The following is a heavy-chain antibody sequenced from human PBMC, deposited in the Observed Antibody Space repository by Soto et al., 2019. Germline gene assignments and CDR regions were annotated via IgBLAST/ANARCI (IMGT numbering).Heavy chain of an antibody. CDR1: GYTFTSYY. Sequence: ASVKVSCKASGYTFTSYYMHWVRQAPGQGLEWMGIINPSGGSTSYAQKFQGRVTMTRDTSTSTAYMELRSLRSDDTAVYYCARGNGLTGGYWGQGTLVTVSS. V-gene: IGHV1-46*01. J-gene: IGHJ4*02. CDR3: ARGNGLTGGY. D-gene: IGHD3-22*01. CDR2: INPSGGST.